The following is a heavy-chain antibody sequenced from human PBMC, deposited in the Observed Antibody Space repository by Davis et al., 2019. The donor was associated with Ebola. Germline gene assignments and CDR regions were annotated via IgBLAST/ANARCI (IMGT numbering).Heavy chain of an antibody. Sequence: ASVKVSCKASGYTFTSYGISWVRQALGQGLEWMGWINAGNGNTKYSQKFQGRVTITRDTSASTAYMELSSLRSEDTAVYYCARDRVSYHFDYWGQGTLVTVSS. CDR3: ARDRVSYHFDY. CDR2: INAGNGNT. D-gene: IGHD1-26*01. J-gene: IGHJ4*02. V-gene: IGHV1-3*01. CDR1: GYTFTSYG.